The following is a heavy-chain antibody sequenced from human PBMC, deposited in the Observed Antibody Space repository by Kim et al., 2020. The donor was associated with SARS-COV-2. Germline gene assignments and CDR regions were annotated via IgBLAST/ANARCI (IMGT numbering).Heavy chain of an antibody. Sequence: SETLSLTCTVSGGSISSYYWSWIRQPPGKGLEWIGYIHYSGSTNYNPSLKSRVTISVDTSKNHFSLRLSSVTAADTAVYYCARVPGAQYSSGWYSFYYYMDVWGGGTTVTVSS. CDR1: GGSISSYY. J-gene: IGHJ6*03. D-gene: IGHD6-19*01. CDR3: ARVPGAQYSSGWYSFYYYMDV. V-gene: IGHV4-59*01. CDR2: IHYSGST.